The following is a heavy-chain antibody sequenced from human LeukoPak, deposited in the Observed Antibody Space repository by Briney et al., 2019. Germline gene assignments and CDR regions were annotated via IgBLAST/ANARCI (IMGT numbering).Heavy chain of an antibody. J-gene: IGHJ4*02. V-gene: IGHV3-7*01. CDR1: GFTFSSYW. D-gene: IGHD2/OR15-2a*01. CDR3: ARDSTLRYYFDY. Sequence: GGSLRLSCAASGFTFSSYWMSWIRQAPGQGLEWVANIKQDGSEKYYVDSVKGRFTISRDNAKNSLYLQMNSLRAEDTAVYYCARDSTLRYYFDYWGQGTLVTVSS. CDR2: IKQDGSEK.